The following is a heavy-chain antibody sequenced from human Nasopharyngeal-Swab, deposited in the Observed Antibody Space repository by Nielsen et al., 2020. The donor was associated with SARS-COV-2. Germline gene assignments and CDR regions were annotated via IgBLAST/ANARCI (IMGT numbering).Heavy chain of an antibody. Sequence: SETLSLTCTISGGSISSYYWNWIRQPPGKGLEWIGYIYYSGSTNYNPSPKSRITISRDTSKNQFSLKLSSLTAADTALDYCAGGGWRGFVALLSSYWYFDLWGRGTLVTVSS. CDR1: GGSISSYY. V-gene: IGHV4-59*13. CDR3: AGGGWRGFVALLSSYWYFDL. J-gene: IGHJ2*01. CDR2: IYYSGST. D-gene: IGHD3-10*01.